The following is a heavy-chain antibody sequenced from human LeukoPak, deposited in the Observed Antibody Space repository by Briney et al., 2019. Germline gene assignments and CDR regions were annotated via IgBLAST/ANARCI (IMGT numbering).Heavy chain of an antibody. D-gene: IGHD3-16*01. CDR3: ASMGSEITCGGGLLPFDI. V-gene: IGHV1-69*04. J-gene: IGHJ3*02. CDR2: IIPILGIA. Sequence: ASVKVSCKASGSTFSSYAISWVRQAPGQGLEWMGRIIPILGIANYAQKFQGRVTITADKSTSTAYMELSSLRSEDTAVYYCASMGSEITCGGGLLPFDIWGQGTMVTVSS. CDR1: GSTFSSYA.